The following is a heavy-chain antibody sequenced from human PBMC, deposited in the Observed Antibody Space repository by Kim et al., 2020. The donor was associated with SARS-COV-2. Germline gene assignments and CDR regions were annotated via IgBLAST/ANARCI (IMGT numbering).Heavy chain of an antibody. D-gene: IGHD5-18*01. J-gene: IGHJ6*01. V-gene: IGHV3-48*02. CDR1: GFALSRFS. CDR2: IISNGSAF. Sequence: GGSLRLSCEASGFALSRFSMNWVRQAPGKGLEWLSFIISNGSAFYYADSVKGRFTISRDNAKNSLYLQMNSLRDEDTAVYYCARLKLWCDSYNYTMDVWG. CDR3: ARLKLWCDSYNYTMDV.